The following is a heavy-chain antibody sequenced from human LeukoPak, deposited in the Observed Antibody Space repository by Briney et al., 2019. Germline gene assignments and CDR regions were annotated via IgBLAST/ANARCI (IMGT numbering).Heavy chain of an antibody. CDR1: GGSISSYY. D-gene: IGHD2-21*02. CDR2: IYYSGST. J-gene: IGHJ4*02. V-gene: IGHV4-59*01. Sequence: KPSETLSLTCTVSGGSISSYYWSWIRQPPGKGLEWIGYIYYSGSTNYNPSLKSRVTISVDTSKNQFSLKLSSVTAADTAVYYCAREVYCGGDCYSGFDYWGQGTLVTVSS. CDR3: AREVYCGGDCYSGFDY.